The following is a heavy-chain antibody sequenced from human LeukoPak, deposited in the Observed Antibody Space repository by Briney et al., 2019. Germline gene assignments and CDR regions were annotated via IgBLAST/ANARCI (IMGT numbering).Heavy chain of an antibody. V-gene: IGHV3-74*01. CDR2: INSDGSST. CDR3: ARVPDYYDSRVY. CDR1: GFTFSSYW. J-gene: IGHJ4*02. Sequence: PGGSLRLSCAASGFTFSSYWMHWVRQAPGKGLVWVSRINSDGSSTTYADSVKGRFTISRDNAKKTLYLLMNSLRVEDTAVYYCARVPDYYDSRVYWGQGTLVTVSS. D-gene: IGHD3-22*01.